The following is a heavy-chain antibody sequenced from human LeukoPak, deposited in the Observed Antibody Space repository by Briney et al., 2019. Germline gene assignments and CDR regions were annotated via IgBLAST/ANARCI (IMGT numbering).Heavy chain of an antibody. Sequence: SETLSLTCSVSGGSISSSSYYWGWIRQPPGKGLEWIGSIYYSGNTYNNPSLKSRVTVSVDTSENQFSLKLSSVIEADTAVYYCARAYAGYASRFDYWGQGILVTVSS. J-gene: IGHJ4*02. CDR2: IYYSGNT. V-gene: IGHV4-39*07. D-gene: IGHD1-1*01. CDR1: GGSISSSSYY. CDR3: ARAYAGYASRFDY.